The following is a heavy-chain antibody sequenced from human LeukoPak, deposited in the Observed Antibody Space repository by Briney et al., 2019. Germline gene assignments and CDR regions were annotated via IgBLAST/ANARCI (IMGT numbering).Heavy chain of an antibody. J-gene: IGHJ3*02. CDR1: GFTFDDYA. Sequence: GGSLRLSCAASGFTFDDYAMHWVRQAPGKGLEWVSGISWNSGSIGYADSVKGRFTISRDNAKNSLYLQMNSLRAEDTALYYCAKEGGSGWYRNAFDIWGQGTMVTVSS. CDR2: ISWNSGSI. CDR3: AKEGGSGWYRNAFDI. D-gene: IGHD6-19*01. V-gene: IGHV3-9*01.